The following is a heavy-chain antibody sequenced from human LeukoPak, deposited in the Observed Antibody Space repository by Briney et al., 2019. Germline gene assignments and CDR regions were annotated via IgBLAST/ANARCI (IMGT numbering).Heavy chain of an antibody. D-gene: IGHD5-12*01. CDR1: GGTFSSYA. Sequence: ASVKVSGKASGGTFSSYAISCVRQAPGQGLEWMGGIIPIFGTANYAQKFQGRVTITADESTSTAYMELSSLRSEDTAVYYCARDDPGYSGYDFSWGQGTLVTVSS. CDR2: IIPIFGTA. CDR3: ARDDPGYSGYDFS. J-gene: IGHJ4*02. V-gene: IGHV1-69*01.